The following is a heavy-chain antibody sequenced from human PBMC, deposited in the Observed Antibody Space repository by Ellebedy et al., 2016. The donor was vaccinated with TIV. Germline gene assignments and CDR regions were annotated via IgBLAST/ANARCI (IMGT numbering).Heavy chain of an antibody. CDR2: IKSKTDGGAA. J-gene: IGHJ4*02. D-gene: IGHD5-18*01. CDR3: TTVYRYNYDSV. CDR1: GFTFSNAW. V-gene: IGHV3-15*01. Sequence: GESLKISCAASGFTFSNAWMNWVRQAPGKGLEWVGRIKSKTDGGAADYAAPVQGRFTISRDDSKNTRYLQMNSLKTEDTAVYFCTTVYRYNYDSVWGQGTLVTVSS.